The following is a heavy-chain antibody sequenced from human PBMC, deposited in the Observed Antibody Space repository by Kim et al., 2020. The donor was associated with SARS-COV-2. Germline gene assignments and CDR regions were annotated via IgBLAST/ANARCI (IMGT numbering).Heavy chain of an antibody. D-gene: IGHD1-26*01. Sequence: SETLSLTCAVYGGSFSGYYWSWIRQPPGKGLEWIGEINHSGSTNYNPSLKSRVTISVDTSKNQFSLKLSSVTAADTAVYYCARGVGFDYWGQGTLVTVSS. J-gene: IGHJ4*02. CDR3: ARGVGFDY. V-gene: IGHV4-34*01. CDR2: INHSGST. CDR1: GGSFSGYY.